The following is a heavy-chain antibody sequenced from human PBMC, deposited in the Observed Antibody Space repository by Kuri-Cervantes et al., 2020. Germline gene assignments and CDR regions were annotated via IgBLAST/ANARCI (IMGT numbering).Heavy chain of an antibody. CDR3: ARRVHDYVWGSYRYLYNWFDP. J-gene: IGHJ5*02. CDR2: IYTSGST. V-gene: IGHV4-61*02. Sequence: SETLSLTCTVSGGSISSSSYYWGWIRQPAGKGLEWIGRIYTSGSTNYNPSLKSRVTMSVDTSKNQFSLKLSSVTAADTAVYYCARRVHDYVWGSYRYLYNWFDPWGQGTLVTVSS. D-gene: IGHD3-16*02. CDR1: GGSISSSSYY.